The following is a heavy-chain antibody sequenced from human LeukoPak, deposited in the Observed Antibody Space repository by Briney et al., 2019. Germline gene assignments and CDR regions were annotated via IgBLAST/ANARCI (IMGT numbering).Heavy chain of an antibody. V-gene: IGHV3-7*03. J-gene: IGHJ5*02. CDR3: ARELIAAAGYNWFDP. Sequence: GGSLRLSCAASGFTFSSYWMSWVRQAPGKGLEWVANIKQDGSEKYYVDSVKGRFTISRDNAKNSLYLRMNSLRAEDTAVYYCARELIAAAGYNWFDPWGQGTLVTVSS. CDR2: IKQDGSEK. CDR1: GFTFSSYW. D-gene: IGHD6-13*01.